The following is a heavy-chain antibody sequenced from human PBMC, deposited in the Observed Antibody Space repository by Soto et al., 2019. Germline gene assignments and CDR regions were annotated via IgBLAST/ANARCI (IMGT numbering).Heavy chain of an antibody. J-gene: IGHJ5*02. Sequence: ASVKVSCKASGGTFSSYTISWVRQAPGQGLEWMGRIIPILGIANYAQKFQGRVTITADKSTSTAYMELSSLRSEDTAVYYCAREHSYGLGNWFDPWGQGTLVTVSS. CDR2: IIPILGIA. V-gene: IGHV1-69*04. CDR1: GGTFSSYT. D-gene: IGHD5-18*01. CDR3: AREHSYGLGNWFDP.